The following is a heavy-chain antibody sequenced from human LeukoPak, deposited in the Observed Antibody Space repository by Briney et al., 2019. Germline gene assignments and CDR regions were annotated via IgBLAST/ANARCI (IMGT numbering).Heavy chain of an antibody. V-gene: IGHV5-51*01. CDR2: IYPADSDI. CDR1: GYSINNYW. CDR3: ARQEYCSGASCYTWFDP. J-gene: IGHJ5*02. Sequence: GESLKISCRGSGYSINNYWIAWVRQMPGKGLEWMGIIYPADSDIRYSPSFQGQVTISADKSISTAYLQWNSLKASDTAMYYCARQEYCSGASCYTWFDPWGQGTLVTVSS. D-gene: IGHD2-15*01.